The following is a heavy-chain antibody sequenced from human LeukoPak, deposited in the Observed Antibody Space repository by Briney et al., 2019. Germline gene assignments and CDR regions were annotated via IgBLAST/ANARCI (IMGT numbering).Heavy chain of an antibody. J-gene: IGHJ6*04. CDR3: ARGGGLDV. D-gene: IGHD3-16*01. CDR1: GFTFSSYW. Sequence: LTGGSLRLSCAASGFTFSSYWMNWARQAPGKGLEWVASINHNGNVNYYVDSVKGRFTISRDNAKNSLYLQMSNLRAEDTAVYFCARGGGLDVWAKGHGHRLL. CDR2: INHNGNVN. V-gene: IGHV3-7*03.